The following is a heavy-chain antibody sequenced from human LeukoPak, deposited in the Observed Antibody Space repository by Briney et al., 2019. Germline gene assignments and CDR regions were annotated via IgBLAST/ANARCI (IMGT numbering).Heavy chain of an antibody. CDR2: INSDGSST. CDR3: ARELSSWYAFDI. Sequence: GGSLRLSCAASGLTFSNYWIHWVRQAPGKRLVWVSRINSDGSSTSYADSVKGRFAISRDNAKNTLYLQMNSLRAEDTAVYYCARELSSWYAFDIWGQGTMVTVSS. D-gene: IGHD6-13*01. V-gene: IGHV3-74*01. J-gene: IGHJ3*02. CDR1: GLTFSNYW.